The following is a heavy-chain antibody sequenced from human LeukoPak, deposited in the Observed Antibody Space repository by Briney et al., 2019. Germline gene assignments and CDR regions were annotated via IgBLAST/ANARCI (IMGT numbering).Heavy chain of an antibody. D-gene: IGHD2-8*01. CDR2: IYPDDSDT. Sequence: GESLKISCKGSGQTFTNSWIAWVRQKPGKGLEWMGIIYPDDSDTRYNPSFQGQVTISADKSISTAYLQWSSLKASDTAMYYCARSAGHCANGVCYSYNWFDPWGQGTLVTVSS. CDR1: GQTFTNSW. V-gene: IGHV5-51*01. J-gene: IGHJ5*02. CDR3: ARSAGHCANGVCYSYNWFDP.